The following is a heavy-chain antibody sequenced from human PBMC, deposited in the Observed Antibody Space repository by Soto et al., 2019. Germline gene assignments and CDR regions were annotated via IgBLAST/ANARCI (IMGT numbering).Heavy chain of an antibody. CDR2: IYYNGNT. V-gene: IGHV4-30-4*01. CDR1: GGSISSGDDY. D-gene: IGHD3-10*01. CDR3: ARGMGIPVTAPHFGD. J-gene: IGHJ4*02. Sequence: QVQLQESGPGPVKPSETLALTCTVSGGSISSGDDYWNWIRQSPGKGLEWLGYIYYNGNTYYHPSLESRLTMSVDTSKNQFSLQLLCVTAGDPAVYYCARGMGIPVTAPHFGDWGQGILVTVSA.